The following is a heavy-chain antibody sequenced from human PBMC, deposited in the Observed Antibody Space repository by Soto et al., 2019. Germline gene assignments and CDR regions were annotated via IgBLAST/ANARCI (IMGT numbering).Heavy chain of an antibody. CDR3: ARQRFLEWLSSPRNYYYYGMDV. Sequence: ASVKVSCKASGGTFSSYAISWVRQAPGQGLEWMGGIIPIFGTANYAQKFQGRVTITADESTSTAYMELSSLRSEDTAVYYCARQRFLEWLSSPRNYYYYGMDVWGQGTTVTAP. V-gene: IGHV1-69*13. D-gene: IGHD3-3*01. J-gene: IGHJ6*02. CDR1: GGTFSSYA. CDR2: IIPIFGTA.